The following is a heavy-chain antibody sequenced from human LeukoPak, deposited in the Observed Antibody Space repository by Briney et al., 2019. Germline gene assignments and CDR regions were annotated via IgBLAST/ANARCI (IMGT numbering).Heavy chain of an antibody. J-gene: IGHJ6*02. V-gene: IGHV1-18*01. Sequence: ASVKVSCKASGYTFTSYGISWVRQAPGQGLEWMGWISGYNDNTKYAQKVQGRVTMTTDTSASTSYMELRSLRSDDTAVYYCAREGYYESSGYSRVSYYNYGMDVWGQGTTVTVSS. CDR3: AREGYYESSGYSRVSYYNYGMDV. D-gene: IGHD3-22*01. CDR1: GYTFTSYG. CDR2: ISGYNDNT.